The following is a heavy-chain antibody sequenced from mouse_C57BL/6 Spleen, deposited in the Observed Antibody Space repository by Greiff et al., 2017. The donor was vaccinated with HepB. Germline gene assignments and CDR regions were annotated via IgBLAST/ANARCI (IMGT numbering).Heavy chain of an antibody. CDR3: ARGDYDSWFAD. CDR1: GYAFSSSW. Sequence: QVQLQQSGPELVKPGASVKISCKASGYAFSSSWMNWVKQRPGKGLEWIGRIYPGDGDTNYNGKFKGKATLTADKSSSTAYMQLSSLTSEDSAVYFCARGDYDSWFADWGQGTLVTVSA. CDR2: IYPGDGDT. V-gene: IGHV1-82*01. D-gene: IGHD2-4*01. J-gene: IGHJ3*01.